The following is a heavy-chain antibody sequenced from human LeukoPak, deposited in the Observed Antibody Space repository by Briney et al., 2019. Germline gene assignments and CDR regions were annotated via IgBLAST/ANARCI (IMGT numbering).Heavy chain of an antibody. J-gene: IGHJ6*03. CDR3: AREGNPMVWSSIAARPYYYYYMDV. D-gene: IGHD6-6*01. CDR2: ISYDGSNK. V-gene: IGHV3-30-3*01. CDR1: GFTFSSYA. Sequence: SGGSLRLSCAASGFTFSSYAMHWVRQAPGKGLEWVAVISYDGSNKYYADSVKGRFTISRDNSKNTLYLQMNSLRAEDTAVYYCAREGNPMVWSSIAARPYYYYYMDVWGKGTTVTVSS.